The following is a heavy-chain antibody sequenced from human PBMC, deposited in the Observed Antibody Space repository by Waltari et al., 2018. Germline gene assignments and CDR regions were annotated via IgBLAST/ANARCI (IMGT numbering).Heavy chain of an antibody. CDR3: AKHGSASPYYFDY. Sequence: QIQLVQSGAEVKKPGASVKVSCKTSGFTLISYDVSWVRQAPGKGLEWMGWISAYNGDTSYAQKLRDRVTMTTDTSTGTVYMELRSLRSDDTAMYYCAKHGSASPYYFDYWGQGTLVTVSS. CDR1: GFTLISYD. V-gene: IGHV1-18*01. CDR2: ISAYNGDT. J-gene: IGHJ4*02. D-gene: IGHD3-10*01.